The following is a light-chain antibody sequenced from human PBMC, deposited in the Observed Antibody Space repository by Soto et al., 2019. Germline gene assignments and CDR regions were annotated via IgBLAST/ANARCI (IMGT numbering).Light chain of an antibody. J-gene: IGLJ2*01. CDR1: SSDIGGYNY. CDR2: EVS. Sequence: QSALTQPASVSGSPGQSITISCTGTSSDIGGYNYVSWYQQHPGKAPKLMIYEVSNRPSGVSNRFSGSKSGNAASLTISGLQDEDAADYYCSAFTSSTTLAFGGGTKLTVL. V-gene: IGLV2-14*01. CDR3: SAFTSSTTLA.